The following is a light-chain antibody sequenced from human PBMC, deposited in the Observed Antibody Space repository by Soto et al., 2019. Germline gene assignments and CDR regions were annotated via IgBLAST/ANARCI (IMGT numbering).Light chain of an antibody. CDR1: QSVYSN. J-gene: IGKJ1*01. CDR2: GAS. V-gene: IGKV3-15*01. Sequence: IVMTQSPATLSVSPGERATLSCRASQSVYSNLAWYQQRPGQAPSLLIYGASTRATGVPARFSGSGSGTEFTLTISSLQSEDFAVYYCQQYNDWPRTFGQGTKVDIK. CDR3: QQYNDWPRT.